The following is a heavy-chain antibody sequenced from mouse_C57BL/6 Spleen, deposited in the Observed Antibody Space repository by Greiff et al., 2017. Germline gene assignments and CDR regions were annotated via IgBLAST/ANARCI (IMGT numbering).Heavy chain of an antibody. CDR1: GYTFTSYW. D-gene: IGHD1-1*01. J-gene: IGHJ4*01. CDR2: IDPNSGGT. Sequence: QVQLQQPGAELVKPGASVKLSCKASGYTFTSYWMHWVKQRPGRGLEWIGRIDPNSGGTKYNEKFKSKATLTVDKPSSTAYMQLSSLTSEDSAVYYCAKVTDGSSPYYYAMDYWGQGTSVTVSS. V-gene: IGHV1-72*01. CDR3: AKVTDGSSPYYYAMDY.